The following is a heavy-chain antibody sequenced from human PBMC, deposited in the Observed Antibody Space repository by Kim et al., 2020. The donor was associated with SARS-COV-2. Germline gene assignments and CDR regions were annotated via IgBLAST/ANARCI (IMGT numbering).Heavy chain of an antibody. D-gene: IGHD2-21*02. CDR1: GFTVSSNY. V-gene: IGHV3-66*01. J-gene: IGHJ4*02. CDR2: IYSGGST. Sequence: GGSLRLSCAASGFTVSSNYMSWVRQAPGKGLEWVSVIYSGGSTYYADSVKGRFTISRDNSKNTLYLQMNSLRAEDTAVYYCATWRGVTSMPYFDYWGQGTLVTVSS. CDR3: ATWRGVTSMPYFDY.